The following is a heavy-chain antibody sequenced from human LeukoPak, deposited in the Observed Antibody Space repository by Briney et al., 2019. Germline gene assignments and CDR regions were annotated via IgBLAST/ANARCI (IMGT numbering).Heavy chain of an antibody. J-gene: IGHJ4*01. Sequence: SETLSLTCAVYTASFSGYYWTWIRQPPGKGLEWIGEINHSGSTNCNPSLKSRITLSVDTSKNQFSLKVGSVTAADTAIYYCARTRAEGSGTYYERNPLNFDSWGQGTLVTVSS. CDR1: TASFSGYY. D-gene: IGHD3-10*01. CDR2: INHSGST. V-gene: IGHV4-34*01. CDR3: ARTRAEGSGTYYERNPLNFDS.